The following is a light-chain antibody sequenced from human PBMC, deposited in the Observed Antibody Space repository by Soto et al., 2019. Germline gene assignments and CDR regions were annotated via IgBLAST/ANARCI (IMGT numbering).Light chain of an antibody. J-gene: IGKJ1*01. V-gene: IGKV1-5*01. CDR1: QSISSW. CDR3: HEYHTWPWT. Sequence: DIQMTRSPSTLSASVVDIVATSVRASQSISSWLAWYQQKPGKAPKVLIFDASSLESGVPSRFSGSGSATEFTLTISSLQSEDFAVYYCHEYHTWPWTFGQGTKVDIK. CDR2: DAS.